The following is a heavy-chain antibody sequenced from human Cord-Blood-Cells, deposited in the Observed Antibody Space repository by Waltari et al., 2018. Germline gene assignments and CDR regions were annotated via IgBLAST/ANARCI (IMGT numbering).Heavy chain of an antibody. Sequence: KPSETLSLTCAVYGGSFSGYYWSWIRQPPGKGLEWIGEINHSGSTNYNPSLKSRVTISVDTSKNQFSLKLSSVTAADTAVYYCARDAIQLVISSHFDYWGQGTLVTVSS. V-gene: IGHV4-34*01. CDR1: GGSFSGYY. J-gene: IGHJ4*02. CDR2: INHSGST. D-gene: IGHD6-6*01. CDR3: ARDAIQLVISSHFDY.